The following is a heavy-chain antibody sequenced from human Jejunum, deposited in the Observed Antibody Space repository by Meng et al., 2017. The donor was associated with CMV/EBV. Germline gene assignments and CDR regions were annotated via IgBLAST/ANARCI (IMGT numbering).Heavy chain of an antibody. J-gene: IGHJ4*02. V-gene: IGHV3-15*01. Sequence: FRFTNAWMRWVSQAPGKGLEWVGRIKSETDGGTTDHAAPVKGRFIISRDDSKNTLYLQMNSLNTDDTGVYYCTTDEGGAGFDFDYWGQGTLVTVSS. CDR2: IKSETDGGTT. CDR1: FRFTNAW. D-gene: IGHD4/OR15-4a*01. CDR3: TTDEGGAGFDFDY.